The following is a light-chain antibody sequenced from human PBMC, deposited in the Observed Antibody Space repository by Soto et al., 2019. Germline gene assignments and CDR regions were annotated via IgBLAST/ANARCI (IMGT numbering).Light chain of an antibody. CDR1: SANIGAGSD. CDR3: QSYDSSLSGSRV. J-gene: IGLJ2*01. Sequence: QSVLTQPPSVSGAPGQRCTSSCTGSSANIGAGSDVHWYQQLPGTAPKLLIYGNSNRPSGVPDRFSGSKSGTSASLAITGLQAEDEADYYCQSYDSSLSGSRVFGGGTKLTVL. CDR2: GNS. V-gene: IGLV1-40*01.